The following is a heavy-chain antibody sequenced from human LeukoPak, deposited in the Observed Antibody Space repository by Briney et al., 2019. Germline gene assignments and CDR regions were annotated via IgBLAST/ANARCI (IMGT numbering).Heavy chain of an antibody. CDR2: IYSGTT. D-gene: IGHD3-10*01. CDR1: GASISSDTYY. V-gene: IGHV4-61*02. J-gene: IGHJ4*02. Sequence: SETLSLTCTVSGASISSDTYYWNWIRQPAGKGLEWIGRIYSGTTNYNPSLKSRVSISVDTSKNQFSLKMTAVTAADTAVYYCASLGSRDFWGQGTLVTISS. CDR3: ASLGSRDF.